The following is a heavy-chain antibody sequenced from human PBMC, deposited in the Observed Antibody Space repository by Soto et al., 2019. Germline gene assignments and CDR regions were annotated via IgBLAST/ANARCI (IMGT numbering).Heavy chain of an antibody. D-gene: IGHD6-13*01. CDR3: AREDATLRSSSWYVLDY. CDR1: GFTFSSYS. V-gene: IGHV3-21*01. Sequence: GGSLRLSCAASGFTFSSYSMNWVRQAPGKGLEWVSSISSSSSYIYYADSVKGRFTISRDNAKDSLYLQMNSLRAEDTAVYYCAREDATLRSSSWYVLDYWGRGTLVTVSS. CDR2: ISSSSSYI. J-gene: IGHJ4*02.